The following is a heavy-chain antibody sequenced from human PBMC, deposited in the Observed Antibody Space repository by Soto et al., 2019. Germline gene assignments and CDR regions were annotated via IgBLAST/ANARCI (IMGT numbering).Heavy chain of an antibody. J-gene: IGHJ4*02. CDR1: GGTFSSYT. CDR3: ATRYCTNGVCRALDPSLDY. V-gene: IGHV1-69*02. CDR2: IIPILGIA. Sequence: ASVKVSCKASGGTFSSYTISWVRQAPGQGLEWMGRIIPILGIANYAQKFQGRVTITADKSTSTAYMELSSLRSEDTAVYYCATRYCTNGVCRALDPSLDYWGQGTLVTVSS. D-gene: IGHD2-8*01.